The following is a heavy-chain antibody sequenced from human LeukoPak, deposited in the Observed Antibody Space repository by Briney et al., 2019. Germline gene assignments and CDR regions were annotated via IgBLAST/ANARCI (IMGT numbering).Heavy chain of an antibody. Sequence: SGGSLRLSCAASGFTFSGYWMTWVRQAPGKGLEWVANIKQDGSEKYYVDSVEGRFTISRDNAKNSLYLQMNSLRAEDTAVYCCARGRITMVRGGAFDIWGQGTMVTVSS. V-gene: IGHV3-7*01. J-gene: IGHJ3*02. CDR2: IKQDGSEK. CDR3: ARGRITMVRGGAFDI. D-gene: IGHD3-10*01. CDR1: GFTFSGYW.